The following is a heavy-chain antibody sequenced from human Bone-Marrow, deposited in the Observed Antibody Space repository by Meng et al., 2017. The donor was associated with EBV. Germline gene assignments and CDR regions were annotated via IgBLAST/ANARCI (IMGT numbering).Heavy chain of an antibody. J-gene: IGHJ4*02. V-gene: IGHV2-5*02. CDR1: GFSLTSGVG. CDR3: ARRLRYNNWLFDF. CDR2: IHWDDEK. Sequence: QITLKESGPTLVKPTQPLTLPCTFSGFSLTSGVGVGWIRQPPGKALEWLALIHWDDEKRYSPSLESRLTITKDTSKNEVVLTMTNMDPVDTATYYCARRLRYNNWLFDFWGPGTLVTVAS. D-gene: IGHD3-9*01.